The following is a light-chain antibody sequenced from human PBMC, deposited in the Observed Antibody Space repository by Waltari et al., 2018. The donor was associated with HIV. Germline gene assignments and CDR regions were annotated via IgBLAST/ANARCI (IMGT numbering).Light chain of an antibody. CDR2: KDS. J-gene: IGLJ2*01. CDR1: LLTEKY. CDR3: YSAADNNLRI. Sequence: SYELTQPSSVSVSPGQTARITCSGDLLTEKYARWSQQKPGQAPVLLIDKDSARPSGIPDRFSGSSSGTTVTLTISGAQVEDEGDYYCYSAADNNLRIFGGGTKLTVL. V-gene: IGLV3-27*01.